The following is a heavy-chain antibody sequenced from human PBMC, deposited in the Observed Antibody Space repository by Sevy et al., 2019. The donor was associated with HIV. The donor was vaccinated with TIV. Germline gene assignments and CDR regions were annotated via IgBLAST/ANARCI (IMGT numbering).Heavy chain of an antibody. CDR1: GYTFTGYY. J-gene: IGHJ4*02. D-gene: IGHD6-13*01. V-gene: IGHV1-2*02. CDR2: INPNSGGT. Sequence: ASVKVSCKASGYTFTGYYMHWVRQAPGQGLEWMGWINPNSGGTNYAQTFQGRVTMTRDTSISTAYMELSRLRSDDTAVYYCARGRYSSSRYYFDYWGQGTLVTVSS. CDR3: ARGRYSSSRYYFDY.